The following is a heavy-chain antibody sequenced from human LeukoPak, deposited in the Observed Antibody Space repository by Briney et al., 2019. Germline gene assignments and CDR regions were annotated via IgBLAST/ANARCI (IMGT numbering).Heavy chain of an antibody. Sequence: GASVKVSCKASGYTFTDYYIHWVRQAPGQGLEWMGWINPNSGGTNYAQKFQDRVTMTRDTSISTAYLELSGLTSDDTAVYYCATYTSAIQYFLYWGLGTLVTVSS. D-gene: IGHD6-19*01. CDR2: INPNSGGT. CDR3: ATYTSAIQYFLY. CDR1: GYTFTDYY. J-gene: IGHJ4*02. V-gene: IGHV1-2*02.